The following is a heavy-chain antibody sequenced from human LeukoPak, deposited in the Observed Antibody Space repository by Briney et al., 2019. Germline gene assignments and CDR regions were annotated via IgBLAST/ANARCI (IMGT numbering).Heavy chain of an antibody. D-gene: IGHD3-22*01. CDR1: GFTFSDYY. Sequence: PGGSLRVSCAASGFTFSDYYMGWIRQAPGKGLEWVSYISSSGSTIYYADSVKGRFTISRDNAKNPLYLQMNSLRAEDTAVYYCARVGYYDSSGYSIWGQGTMVTVSS. J-gene: IGHJ3*02. V-gene: IGHV3-11*01. CDR3: ARVGYYDSSGYSI. CDR2: ISSSGSTI.